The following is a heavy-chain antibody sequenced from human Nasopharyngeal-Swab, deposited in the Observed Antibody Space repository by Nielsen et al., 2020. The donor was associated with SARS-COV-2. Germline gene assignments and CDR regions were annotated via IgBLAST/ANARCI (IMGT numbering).Heavy chain of an antibody. CDR1: GFTFSSYA. J-gene: IGHJ5*02. CDR3: ANLGA. Sequence: GESLKISCAASGFTFSSYAMHWVRQAPGKGLEWVSAISASGGSTYSADSVKGRFTTSRDNSKNTLYLQMNSLRAEDTAVYYCANLGAWGQGTLVTVSS. V-gene: IGHV3-23*01. CDR2: ISASGGST.